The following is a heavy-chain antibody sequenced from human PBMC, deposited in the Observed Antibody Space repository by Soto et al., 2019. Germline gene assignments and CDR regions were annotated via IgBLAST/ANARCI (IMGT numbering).Heavy chain of an antibody. D-gene: IGHD6-19*01. CDR3: ARFGGIAVAGTFLGYPRYYFDY. Sequence: PSETLSLTCAVYGGSFSGYYWSWIRQPPGKGLEWIGEINHSGSTNYNPSLKSRVTISVDTSKNQFSLKLSSVTAADTAVYYCARFGGIAVAGTFLGYPRYYFDYWGQGTLVTVSS. J-gene: IGHJ4*02. V-gene: IGHV4-34*01. CDR2: INHSGST. CDR1: GGSFSGYY.